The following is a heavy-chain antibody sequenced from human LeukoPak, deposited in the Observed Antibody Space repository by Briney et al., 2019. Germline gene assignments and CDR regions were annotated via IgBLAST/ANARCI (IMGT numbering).Heavy chain of an antibody. D-gene: IGHD3-10*01. CDR1: GYTFTSYA. V-gene: IGHV1-18*04. CDR3: GRYGSGSYGYYYYGIDV. CDR2: ISAYNGNT. Sequence: ASVKVSCKSSGYTFTSYAISWVRQAPGQGHEWMGCISAYNGNTNYAQKLQGRVTMTTDTSTSTAYMELRSLRSDDTAVYYCGRYGSGSYGYYYYGIDVWGKGTTGTVSS. J-gene: IGHJ6*04.